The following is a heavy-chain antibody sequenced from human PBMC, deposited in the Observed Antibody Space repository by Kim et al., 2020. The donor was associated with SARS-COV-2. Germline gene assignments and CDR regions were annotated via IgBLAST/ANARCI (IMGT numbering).Heavy chain of an antibody. J-gene: IGHJ4*02. CDR2: K. CDR3: AILAAAGIFDY. D-gene: IGHD6-13*01. Sequence: KYYADSVKGRFTISRDNSKNTLYLQMNSLRAEDTAVYYCAILAAAGIFDYWGQGTLVTVSS. V-gene: IGHV3-30*01.